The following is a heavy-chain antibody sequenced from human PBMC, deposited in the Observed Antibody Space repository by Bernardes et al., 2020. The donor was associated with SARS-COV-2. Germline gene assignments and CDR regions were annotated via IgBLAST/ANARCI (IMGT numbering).Heavy chain of an antibody. CDR1: GGSISSYY. Sequence: SETLSLTCTVSGGSISSYYWSWIRQPPGKGLEWIGYISDSGSTNYNPSLKSRVTISEDTSKNQFSLKLSSVTAADTAVYYCAREDSSGYFVWFDPWGQETLVTVSS. D-gene: IGHD3-22*01. J-gene: IGHJ5*02. CDR3: AREDSSGYFVWFDP. V-gene: IGHV4-59*01. CDR2: ISDSGST.